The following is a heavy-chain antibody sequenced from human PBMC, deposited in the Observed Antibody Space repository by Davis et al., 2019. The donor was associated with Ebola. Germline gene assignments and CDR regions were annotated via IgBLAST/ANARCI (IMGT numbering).Heavy chain of an antibody. D-gene: IGHD1/OR15-1a*01. J-gene: IGHJ3*02. Sequence: GESLKISCAASGFTFSSYWMHWVRQAPGKGLVWVSRINSDGSSTSYADSVKGRFTISRDNAKNSLYLQMNSLRAEDTAVYYCAAEHRGIGTDDAFDIWGQGTMVTVSS. CDR1: GFTFSSYW. V-gene: IGHV3-74*01. CDR3: AAEHRGIGTDDAFDI. CDR2: INSDGSST.